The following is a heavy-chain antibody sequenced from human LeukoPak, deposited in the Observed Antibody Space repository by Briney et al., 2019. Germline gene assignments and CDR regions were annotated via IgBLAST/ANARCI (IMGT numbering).Heavy chain of an antibody. V-gene: IGHV3-66*02. CDR3: ARSDCSGRSCFTFDY. D-gene: IGHD2-15*01. CDR2: IYSSGST. J-gene: IGHJ4*01. CDR1: GFTVSSNY. Sequence: GGSLRLSCAASGFTVSSNYMTWVRRAPEKGLEWVSLIYSSGSTYYADSVKGRFTISRDNSKNTLYLQMNSLRGDDTAVYYCARSDCSGRSCFTFDYWGHGTLVTVSS.